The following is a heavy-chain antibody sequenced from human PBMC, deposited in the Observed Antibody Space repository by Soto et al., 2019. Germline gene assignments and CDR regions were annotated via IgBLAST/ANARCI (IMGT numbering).Heavy chain of an antibody. CDR2: IYYSGST. CDR3: EIVAGVPAASSYYYYGMDV. J-gene: IGHJ6*02. V-gene: IGHV4-59*01. CDR1: GGSISSYY. D-gene: IGHD2-2*01. Sequence: PSETLSLTCTVSGGSISSYYWSWIRQPPGKGLEWIGYIYYSGSTNYNPSLKSRVTISVDTSNNQFSLKLSSVTAADTAVYYCEIVAGVPAASSYYYYGMDVWGQGTTVTVSS.